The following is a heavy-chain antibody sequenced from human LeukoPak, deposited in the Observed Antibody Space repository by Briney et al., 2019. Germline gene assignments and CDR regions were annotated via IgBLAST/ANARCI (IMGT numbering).Heavy chain of an antibody. CDR3: ARPITMVRGVIFYWFDP. CDR1: GYTFTGYY. V-gene: IGHV1-2*02. CDR2: INPNSGGT. Sequence: GASVKVSCKASGYTFTGYYMHWVRQAPGQGLESMGWINPNSGGTNYAQKFQGRVTMTRDTSISTAYMELSRLRSDDTAVYYCARPITMVRGVIFYWFDPWGQGTLVTVSS. J-gene: IGHJ5*02. D-gene: IGHD3-10*01.